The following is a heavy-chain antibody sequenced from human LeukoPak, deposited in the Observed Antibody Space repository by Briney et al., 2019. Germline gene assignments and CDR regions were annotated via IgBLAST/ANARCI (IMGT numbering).Heavy chain of an antibody. CDR2: INHSGST. CDR3: ARQTRVLLWFGESTYYFDY. Sequence: PSETLSLTCAVYGGSFSGYYWSWIRQPPGKGLEWIGEINHSGSTNYNPSLKSRVTISVDTSKNQFSLKLSSVTAADTAVYYCARQTRVLLWFGESTYYFDYWGQGTLVTVSS. J-gene: IGHJ4*02. CDR1: GGSFSGYY. V-gene: IGHV4-34*01. D-gene: IGHD3-10*01.